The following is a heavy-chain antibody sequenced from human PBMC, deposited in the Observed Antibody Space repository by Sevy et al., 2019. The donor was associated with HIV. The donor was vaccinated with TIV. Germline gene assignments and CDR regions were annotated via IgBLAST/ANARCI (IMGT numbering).Heavy chain of an antibody. CDR3: ARGYCSGGSCYRGSYYYYYGMHV. D-gene: IGHD2-15*01. CDR2: ISSSGSTI. Sequence: GGSLRLSCAASGFTFSDYYMSWIRQAPGKGLEWVSYISSSGSTIYYADSVKGRFTISRDNAKNSLYLQMNSLRAEDTAVYHCARGYCSGGSCYRGSYYYYYGMHVWGQGTTVTVSS. J-gene: IGHJ6*02. V-gene: IGHV3-11*04. CDR1: GFTFSDYY.